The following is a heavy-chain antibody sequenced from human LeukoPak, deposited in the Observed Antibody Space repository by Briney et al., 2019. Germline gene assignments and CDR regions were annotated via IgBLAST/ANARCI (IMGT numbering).Heavy chain of an antibody. J-gene: IGHJ4*02. Sequence: PSETLSLTCAVYGGSFSGYYWSWIRQPPGKGLEWIEEINHSGSTNYNPSLKSRVTISVDTSKNQFSLKLSSVTAADTAVYYCARLGYDSSGYYPYFDYWGQGTLVAVSS. V-gene: IGHV4-34*01. D-gene: IGHD3-22*01. CDR3: ARLGYDSSGYYPYFDY. CDR1: GGSFSGYY. CDR2: INHSGST.